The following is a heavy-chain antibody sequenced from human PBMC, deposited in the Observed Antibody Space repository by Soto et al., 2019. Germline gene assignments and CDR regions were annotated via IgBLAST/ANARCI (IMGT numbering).Heavy chain of an antibody. J-gene: IGHJ4*02. V-gene: IGHV1-46*01. Sequence: GASVKVSCKASGYTFTSYYMHWVRQAPGQGLEWMGIINPSGGSTSYAQKFQGRVTMTRDTSTSTVYMELSSLRSEDTAVYYCARDPPREYQLRAIPHFDYWGQGTLVTVSS. D-gene: IGHD2-2*01. CDR2: INPSGGST. CDR1: GYTFTSYY. CDR3: ARDPPREYQLRAIPHFDY.